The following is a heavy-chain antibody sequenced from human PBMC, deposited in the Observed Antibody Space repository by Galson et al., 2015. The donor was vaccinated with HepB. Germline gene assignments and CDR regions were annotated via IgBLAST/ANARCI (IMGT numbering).Heavy chain of an antibody. CDR2: TYSKSKWYS. CDR3: ARDVAAEVIGFDH. CDR1: GDSVSSNSAA. J-gene: IGHJ4*02. V-gene: IGHV6-1*01. Sequence: CAISGDSVSSNSAAWNWIRQSPSRGLEWLGRTYSKSKWYSDYALSVKSRITIKTDTSKNQFSLHLNSVTPEDTAVYFCARDVAAEVIGFDHWGQGILVTVSS. D-gene: IGHD3-16*02.